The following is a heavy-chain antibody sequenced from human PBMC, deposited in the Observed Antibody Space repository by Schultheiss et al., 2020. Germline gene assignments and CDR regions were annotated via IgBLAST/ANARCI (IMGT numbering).Heavy chain of an antibody. D-gene: IGHD6-19*01. CDR3: ARPGDIAVAIKYYYYYGMDV. Sequence: ASVKVSCKASGYTFTSYYMHWVRQAPGQGLEWMGWINPNSGGTNYAQKFQGRVTMTRDTSISTAYMELSRLRSDDTAVYYCARPGDIAVAIKYYYYYGMDVWGQGTTVTVSS. CDR2: INPNSGGT. J-gene: IGHJ6*02. V-gene: IGHV1-2*02. CDR1: GYTFTSYY.